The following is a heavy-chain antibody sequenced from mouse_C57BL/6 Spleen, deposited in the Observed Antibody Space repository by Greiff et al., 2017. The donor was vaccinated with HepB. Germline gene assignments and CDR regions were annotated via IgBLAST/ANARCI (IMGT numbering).Heavy chain of an antibody. CDR3: DRDSNWFAY. J-gene: IGHJ3*01. V-gene: IGHV5-4*03. D-gene: IGHD2-5*01. CDR2: ISDGGSYT. CDR1: GFTFSSYA. Sequence: EVKLMESGGGLVKPGGSLKLSCAASGFTFSSYAMSWVRQTPEKRLEWVATISDGGSYTYYPDNVKGRFTISRDNAKNNLYLQMSHLKSEDTAMYSCDRDSNWFAYWGQGTLVTVSA.